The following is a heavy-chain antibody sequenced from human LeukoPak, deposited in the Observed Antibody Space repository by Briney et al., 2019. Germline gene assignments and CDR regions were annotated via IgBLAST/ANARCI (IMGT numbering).Heavy chain of an antibody. Sequence: GESLKISCKGSGYSFTSYWIGWVRQMPGKGLEWMGIIYPGDSDTRYSPSFQGQVTISADKSISTAYLQWSSLKASDTAMYYCARRKAVAGTDYYYYGMDAWGQGTTVTVSS. CDR3: ARRKAVAGTDYYYYGMDA. CDR2: IYPGDSDT. V-gene: IGHV5-51*01. D-gene: IGHD6-19*01. CDR1: GYSFTSYW. J-gene: IGHJ6*02.